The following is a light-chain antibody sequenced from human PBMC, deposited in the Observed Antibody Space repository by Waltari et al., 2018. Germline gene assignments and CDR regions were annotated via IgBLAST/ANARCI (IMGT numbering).Light chain of an antibody. J-gene: IGKJ4*01. CDR2: SAS. CDR3: QQANSFPLT. V-gene: IGKV1-12*01. CDR1: QDVRTW. Sequence: IPMPQTPSSVSASVGDRVTITCRASQDVRTWLAWYQQKPGKAPKLLIYSASSLQSGVPSRFSGRGSGTDFTLTISSLQPEDFATYYCQQANSFPLTFGGGTKVEIK.